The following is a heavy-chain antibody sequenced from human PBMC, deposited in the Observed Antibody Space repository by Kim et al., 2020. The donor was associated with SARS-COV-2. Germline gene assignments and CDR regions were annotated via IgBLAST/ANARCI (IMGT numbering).Heavy chain of an antibody. Sequence: SETLSLTCSVSDGSISTYCWSWVRQPPGKGLQFIGYIYYSGSTNYNPSLKSRVTISVDASKNQFSLKLSSVTAADTAVYYCAREPRRDYYDTSGSSYFENWGQGILVTVSS. CDR2: IYYSGST. CDR3: AREPRRDYYDTSGSSYFEN. CDR1: DGSISTYC. J-gene: IGHJ4*02. D-gene: IGHD3-22*01. V-gene: IGHV4-59*13.